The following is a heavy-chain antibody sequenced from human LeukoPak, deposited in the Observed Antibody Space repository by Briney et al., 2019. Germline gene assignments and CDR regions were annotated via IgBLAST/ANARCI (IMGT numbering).Heavy chain of an antibody. V-gene: IGHV4-34*01. Sequence: ASETLSLTCAVYGGSFSGYYWSWIRQPPGKGLEWIGEINHSGSTNYNPSLKSRVTISVDTSKNQFSLKLSSVTAADTAVYYCARGSGRFGEQWYWGQGTLVTVSS. CDR1: GGSFSGYY. D-gene: IGHD3-10*01. CDR3: ARGSGRFGEQWY. CDR2: INHSGST. J-gene: IGHJ4*02.